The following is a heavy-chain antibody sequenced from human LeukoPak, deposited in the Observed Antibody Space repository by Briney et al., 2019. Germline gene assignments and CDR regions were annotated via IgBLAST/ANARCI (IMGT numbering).Heavy chain of an antibody. V-gene: IGHV4-59*13. J-gene: IGHJ4*02. Sequence: KPSETLSLTCTVSGGSISSYYWSWIRQPPGKGLQWIGYIYYSGSTYYNPSLDSRVTISVDKSKNHFSLKLNSVTAADTAVYYCARRGDYVALDYWGQGTLVTVSS. CDR3: ARRGDYVALDY. D-gene: IGHD4-17*01. CDR1: GGSISSYY. CDR2: IYYSGST.